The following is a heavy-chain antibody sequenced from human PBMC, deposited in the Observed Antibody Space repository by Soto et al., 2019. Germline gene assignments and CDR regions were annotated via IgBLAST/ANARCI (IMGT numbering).Heavy chain of an antibody. V-gene: IGHV1-69*02. J-gene: IGHJ4*02. Sequence: SVKVSCKASGGTLSSYTISWVRQSPGQGLEWMGRIIPILGIANYAQKFQGRVTITADKSTSTAYMELSSLRSEDTAVYYCAAQYYDILTIDYWGQGTLVTRLL. CDR1: GGTLSSYT. D-gene: IGHD3-9*01. CDR3: AAQYYDILTIDY. CDR2: IIPILGIA.